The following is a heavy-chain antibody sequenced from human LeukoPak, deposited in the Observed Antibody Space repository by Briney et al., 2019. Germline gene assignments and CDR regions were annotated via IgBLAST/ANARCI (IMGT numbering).Heavy chain of an antibody. CDR1: GVSISSYY. J-gene: IGHJ6*02. V-gene: IGHV4-59*01. Sequence: PSETLSLTCTVSGVSISSYYLSWIRQPPGKGLEWIGYIYYSGSTNYNPSLKSRVTISVDTSKNQFSLNLSSVTAADTAVYYCARVRRIAVAGTGYYYYGMDVWGQGTTVTVSS. D-gene: IGHD6-19*01. CDR2: IYYSGST. CDR3: ARVRRIAVAGTGYYYYGMDV.